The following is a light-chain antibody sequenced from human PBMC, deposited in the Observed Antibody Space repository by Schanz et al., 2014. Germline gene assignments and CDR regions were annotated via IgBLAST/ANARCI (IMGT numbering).Light chain of an antibody. Sequence: QSALTQPPSASGSPGQSVTISCTGTSSDVGGYNYVSWYQQHPGKAPKLMIYDVFNRPSGVSHRFTGSKSDNTATLTISGLQAEDEADYYCSSYTSSSTLVFGGGTKLTVL. CDR2: DVF. V-gene: IGLV2-14*01. CDR1: SSDVGGYNY. J-gene: IGLJ3*02. CDR3: SSYTSSSTLV.